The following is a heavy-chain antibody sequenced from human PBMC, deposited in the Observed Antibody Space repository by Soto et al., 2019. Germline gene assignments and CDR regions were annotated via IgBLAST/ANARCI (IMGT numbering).Heavy chain of an antibody. J-gene: IGHJ4*02. D-gene: IGHD1-26*01. CDR2: VYPGDSHT. Sequence: GESLKISCKGSGYSFTSYWIVWVRQMPGKGLEWMGIVYPGDSHTRCSPSFQGQVTISADKSINTAYLQWSSLKASDTAMYYCASAPGGKSAWPYWGQGTLVTVSS. CDR1: GYSFTSYW. V-gene: IGHV5-51*01. CDR3: ASAPGGKSAWPY.